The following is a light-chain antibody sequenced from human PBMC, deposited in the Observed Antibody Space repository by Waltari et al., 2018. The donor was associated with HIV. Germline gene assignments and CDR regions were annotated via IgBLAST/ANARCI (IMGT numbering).Light chain of an antibody. Sequence: QSALTQPHSVSGSPGQSLTISCPGTSPYVATFVSWYQQHPGKAPKVIIFDVNKRPSGVPDRFSGSKSGNTASLTISGLQAEDEADYYCCSHAGNFIFVFGTGTKVTVL. V-gene: IGLV2-11*01. CDR2: DVN. CDR1: SPYVATF. CDR3: CSHAGNFIFV. J-gene: IGLJ1*01.